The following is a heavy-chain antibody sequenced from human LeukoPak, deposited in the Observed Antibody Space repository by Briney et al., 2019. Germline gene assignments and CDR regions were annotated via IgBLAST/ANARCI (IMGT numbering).Heavy chain of an antibody. J-gene: IGHJ4*02. CDR3: ARIPAVAPADY. CDR2: ISSSGSIV. V-gene: IGHV3-11*01. Sequence: GGPLRLSCAASGFTFSDYYMSWIRQAPGKGLEWISYISSSGSIVNYADSVKGRFTISRDNAKDSLYLQVNSLRAEDTAVYYCARIPAVAPADYWGQGTLVTVSS. D-gene: IGHD6-19*01. CDR1: GFTFSDYY.